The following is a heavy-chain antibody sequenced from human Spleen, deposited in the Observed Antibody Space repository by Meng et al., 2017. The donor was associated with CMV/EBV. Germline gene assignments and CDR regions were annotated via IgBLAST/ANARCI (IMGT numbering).Heavy chain of an antibody. CDR3: TKTGNYWLGGMDV. V-gene: IGHV3-15*01. Sequence: GGFLRLSCAASGFSFSNAWMSWVRQAPGKGLEWVGRIKSKTDGGTTDYGAPVKGRFTISRDNSKNTLYLQMNSLKTEDTAVYYCTKTGNYWLGGMDVWGQGTTVTVSS. CDR2: IKSKTDGGTT. D-gene: IGHD3-9*01. CDR1: GFSFSNAW. J-gene: IGHJ6*02.